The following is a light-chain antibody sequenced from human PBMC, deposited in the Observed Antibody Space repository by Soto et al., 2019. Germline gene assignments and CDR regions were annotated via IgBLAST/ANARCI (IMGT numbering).Light chain of an antibody. CDR2: EVS. CDR1: QSLLHITGETF. CDR3: MQSTQLPPT. V-gene: IGKV2D-29*02. J-gene: IGKJ5*01. Sequence: DNEMTQTPLSLSVAPGQPASISCKSSQSLLHITGETFLFWYLQKPGQSPQLLIYEVSTRVSGVPDRFSGSGSGTDFTLEISRVETDDVGIYYCMQSTQLPPTFGQRTRLEIK.